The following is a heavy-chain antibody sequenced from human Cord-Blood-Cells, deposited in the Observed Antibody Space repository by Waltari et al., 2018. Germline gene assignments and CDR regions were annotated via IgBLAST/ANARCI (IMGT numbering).Heavy chain of an antibody. CDR2: IIPILGIA. J-gene: IGHJ5*02. Sequence: QVQLVQSGAEVQTPGSTVSGPCMASGGTPSRYAISSGRHALGQVLEWMGGIIPILGIANYAQKFQGRVTITADKSTSTAYMELSSLRSEDTAVYYCARDYVVVAALNWFDPWGQGTLVTVSS. D-gene: IGHD2-15*01. CDR3: ARDYVVVAALNWFDP. CDR1: GGTPSRYA. V-gene: IGHV1-69*10.